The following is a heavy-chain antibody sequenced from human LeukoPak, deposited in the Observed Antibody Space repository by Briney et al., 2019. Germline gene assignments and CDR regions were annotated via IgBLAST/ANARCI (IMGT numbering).Heavy chain of an antibody. J-gene: IGHJ4*02. V-gene: IGHV4-38-2*02. CDR3: ARDQAYCGGDCYSDF. CDR2: IYHSGST. D-gene: IGHD2-21*02. Sequence: SETLSLTCAVSDYSISSSYCWGWIRQPPGKGLEWIGSIYHSGSTDYNPSLKSRVTISVDTSKNQFSLKLRSVTAADTAVYYCARDQAYCGGDCYSDFWGQGTPVTVSS. CDR1: DYSISSSYC.